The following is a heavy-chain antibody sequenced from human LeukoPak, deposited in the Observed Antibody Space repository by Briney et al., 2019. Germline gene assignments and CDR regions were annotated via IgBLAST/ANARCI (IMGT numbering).Heavy chain of an antibody. D-gene: IGHD2-21*02. V-gene: IGHV4-34*01. J-gene: IGHJ4*02. CDR2: INHSGST. CDR3: ARGGVTATRGCFDY. Sequence: PSETLSLTFEVYGGSFSGYYWSWIRQSPGKGLEWIGEINHSGSTNHNPSLKSRVIISVDTSKTQFSLKLSSVTAADTAVYYCARGGVTATRGCFDYWGQGTLVTISS. CDR1: GGSFSGYY.